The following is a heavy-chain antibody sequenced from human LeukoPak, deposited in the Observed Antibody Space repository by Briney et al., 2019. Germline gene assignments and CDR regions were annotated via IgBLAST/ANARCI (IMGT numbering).Heavy chain of an antibody. Sequence: GGSLRLSCAASGFTFSSYAMSWVRQAPGKGLEWVSYISSTSTNIYYADSVKGRFTISRDNAKNSLYLQMNSLRAEDTAVYYCAITYCGGDCYVDYWGQGTLVTVSS. CDR1: GFTFSSYA. J-gene: IGHJ4*02. V-gene: IGHV3-48*04. D-gene: IGHD2-21*02. CDR2: ISSTSTNI. CDR3: AITYCGGDCYVDY.